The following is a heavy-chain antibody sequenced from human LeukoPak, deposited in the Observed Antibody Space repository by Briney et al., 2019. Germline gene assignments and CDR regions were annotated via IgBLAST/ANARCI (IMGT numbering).Heavy chain of an antibody. CDR2: IYYSGST. D-gene: IGHD5-18*01. J-gene: IGHJ4*02. CDR3: ARGYSYGWEPVDY. CDR1: GGSISSGDYY. V-gene: IGHV4-30-4*08. Sequence: PSETLSLTCTVSGGSISSGDYYWSWIRQPPGKGLEWIGYIYYSGSTYYNPSLKSRVTISVDTSKNQFSLKLSSVTAADTAVYYCARGYSYGWEPVDYWGQGTLVTVSS.